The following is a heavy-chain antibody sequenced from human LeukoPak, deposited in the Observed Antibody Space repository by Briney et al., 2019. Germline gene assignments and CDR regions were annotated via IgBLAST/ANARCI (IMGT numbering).Heavy chain of an antibody. CDR1: GGSFSGYY. CDR2: INHSGST. CDR3: ASYTAGGGGLDY. Sequence: SETLSLTCAVYGGSFSGYYWSWIRQPPGKGLEWIGEINHSGSTNYNPSLKSRVTISVDTSKNQFSLKLSSVTAADAAVYYCASYTAGGGGLDYWGQGTLVTVSS. J-gene: IGHJ4*02. V-gene: IGHV4-34*01. D-gene: IGHD5-18*01.